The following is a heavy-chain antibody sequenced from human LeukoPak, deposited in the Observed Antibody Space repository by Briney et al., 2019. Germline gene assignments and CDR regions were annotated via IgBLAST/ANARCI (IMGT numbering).Heavy chain of an antibody. CDR3: ARWMRYYFDY. CDR1: GGSFSGYY. CDR2: INHSGST. Sequence: SETLSLTCAVYGGSFSGYYWSWIRQTPGKGLEWIGEINHSGSTNYNPSLKSRVTISVDTSKNQFSLKLSSVTAADTAVYYCARWMRYYFDYWGQGTLVTVSS. D-gene: IGHD2-2*03. J-gene: IGHJ4*02. V-gene: IGHV4-34*01.